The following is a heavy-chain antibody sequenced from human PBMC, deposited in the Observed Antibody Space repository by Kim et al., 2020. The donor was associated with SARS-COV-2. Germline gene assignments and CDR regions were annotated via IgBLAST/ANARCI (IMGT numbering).Heavy chain of an antibody. Sequence: ADSVKGRFTISRDNSKNTLYLQMNSLRAEDTAVYYCARDPYSSSEYGMDVWGQGTTVTVSS. CDR3: ARDPYSSSEYGMDV. V-gene: IGHV3-53*01. D-gene: IGHD6-6*01. J-gene: IGHJ6*02.